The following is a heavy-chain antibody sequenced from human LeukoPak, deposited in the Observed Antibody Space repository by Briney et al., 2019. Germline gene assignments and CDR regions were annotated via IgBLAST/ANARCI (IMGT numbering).Heavy chain of an antibody. J-gene: IGHJ4*02. CDR2: INQYGREK. CDR3: TRDEAAATD. D-gene: IGHD6-13*01. V-gene: IGHV3-7*01. CDR1: GFTFSSYW. Sequence: PGGSLRLSCAGSGFTFSSYWMSWVRQAPGKGPEWVANINQYGREKHYVESVKGRFTISRDNAKSALYLRMNSLRAEDTAVYYCTRDEAAATDWGQGTLVTVSS.